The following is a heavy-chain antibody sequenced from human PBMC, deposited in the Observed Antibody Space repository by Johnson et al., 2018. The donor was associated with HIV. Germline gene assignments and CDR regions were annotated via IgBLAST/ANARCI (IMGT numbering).Heavy chain of an antibody. CDR1: GFTFSDYY. Sequence: QMLLVESGGGLVKPGGSLRLSCAASGFTFSDYYMSWIRQAPGKGLEWVSYISSSGSTIYYADSVKGRFTISRDNAKNSLYLQMNSLGAEDTAVYYCASITTIAAAGRGAFDIWGQGTMVTVSS. V-gene: IGHV3-11*04. D-gene: IGHD6-13*01. CDR2: ISSSGSTI. CDR3: ASITTIAAAGRGAFDI. J-gene: IGHJ3*02.